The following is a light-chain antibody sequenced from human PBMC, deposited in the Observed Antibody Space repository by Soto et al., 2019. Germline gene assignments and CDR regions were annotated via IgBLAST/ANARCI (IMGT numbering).Light chain of an antibody. CDR2: GAS. CDR3: QQYGSSPPYT. CDR1: QSVRSSN. V-gene: IGKV3-20*01. Sequence: EIGLTQSPGTRSLSPGERATLSCSASQSVRSSNLAWYQQKPGQAPRLLIYGASSRATGIPDRFSGSGSGTGFTLTISRLEPEDFAVYYCQQYGSSPPYTFGQGPKLEIK. J-gene: IGKJ2*01.